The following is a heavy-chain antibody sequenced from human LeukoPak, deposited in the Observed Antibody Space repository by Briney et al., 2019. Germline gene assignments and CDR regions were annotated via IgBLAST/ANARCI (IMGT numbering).Heavy chain of an antibody. V-gene: IGHV1-8*01. CDR1: GYTFTSYD. J-gene: IGHJ5*02. CDR3: ARDRIVGKYNWFDP. Sequence: GASVKVSCKASGYTFTSYDINWVRQATGQGLEWMGWMNPNSGNTGYAQKFQGRVTMTRDTSTSTVYTELSSLRSEDTAVYYCARDRIVGKYNWFDPWGQGTLVTVSS. D-gene: IGHD1-26*01. CDR2: MNPNSGNT.